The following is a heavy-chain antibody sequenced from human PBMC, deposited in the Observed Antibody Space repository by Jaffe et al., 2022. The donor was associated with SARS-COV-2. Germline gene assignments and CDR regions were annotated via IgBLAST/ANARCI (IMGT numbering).Heavy chain of an antibody. V-gene: IGHV4-38-2*02. CDR3: VRDGGSGSYVTI. J-gene: IGHJ3*02. D-gene: IGHD3-10*01. CDR1: GYSISTGYY. CDR2: IYHTGST. Sequence: QVQLQESGPGLVKPSETLSLTCSVSGYSISTGYYWGWIRQPPGSGLEWIGTIYHTGSTYDSPSLKSRVTISVDTSKNQFSVKLSSVTAADTAVYYCVRDGGSGSYVTIWGQGTLVTVSS.